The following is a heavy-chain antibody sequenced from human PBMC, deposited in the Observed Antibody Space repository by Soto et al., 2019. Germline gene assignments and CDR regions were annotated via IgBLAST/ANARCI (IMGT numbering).Heavy chain of an antibody. CDR1: GGPISSYY. J-gene: IGHJ6*02. CDR3: VRDGAYYYGSGSYYNGMDV. V-gene: IGHV4-59*01. CDR2: IYYSGIT. D-gene: IGHD3-10*01. Sequence: SETLSLTCTVSGGPISSYYWSWIRQPPGRGLELIGYIYYSGITNYNPSLKSRVTISVDTSKNQFSLKLSSVTAADTAVYYCVRDGAYYYGSGSYYNGMDVWGQGTTVTVSS.